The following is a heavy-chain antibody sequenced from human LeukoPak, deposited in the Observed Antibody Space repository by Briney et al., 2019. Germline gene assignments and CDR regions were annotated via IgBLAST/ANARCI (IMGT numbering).Heavy chain of an antibody. V-gene: IGHV1-2*02. CDR3: AREGIAAAGTYAFDI. CDR1: GYTFTGYY. D-gene: IGHD6-13*01. CDR2: INPNSGGT. J-gene: IGHJ3*02. Sequence: ASVKVSCKASGYTFTGYYMHWARQAPGQGLEWMGWINPNSGGTNYAQKFQGRVTMTRDTSISTAYMELSRLRSDDTAVYYCAREGIAAAGTYAFDIWGQGTMVTVSS.